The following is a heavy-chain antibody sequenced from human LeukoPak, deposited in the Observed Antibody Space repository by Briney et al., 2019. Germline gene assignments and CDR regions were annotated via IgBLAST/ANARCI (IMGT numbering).Heavy chain of an antibody. CDR1: GDSMRSYY. Sequence: PSETLSLTCTVSGDSMRSYYWSWIRQPPGQGLEWIGYMSYIGITNYNPSLKSRVTIPVDRSKNQVSLKLTSLTAADTAVYYCARTTDWGSPAYSDYWGQGTLVTVSS. CDR2: MSYIGIT. D-gene: IGHD7-27*01. CDR3: ARTTDWGSPAYSDY. J-gene: IGHJ4*02. V-gene: IGHV4-59*12.